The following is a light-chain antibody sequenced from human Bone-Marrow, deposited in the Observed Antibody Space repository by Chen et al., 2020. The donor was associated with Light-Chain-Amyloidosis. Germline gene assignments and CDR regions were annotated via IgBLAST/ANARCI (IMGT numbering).Light chain of an antibody. Sequence: QSALTPPASVSGSPGQAITISFPGTSSVVGGDNHVSWYQQHPDQAPKLMIYEVTNRPSWVPDRFSGSKSDNTASLTISGLQTEDEADYFCSSYTITNTLVFGSGTRVTVL. V-gene: IGLV2-14*01. CDR3: SSYTITNTLV. CDR2: EVT. CDR1: SSVVGGDNH. J-gene: IGLJ1*01.